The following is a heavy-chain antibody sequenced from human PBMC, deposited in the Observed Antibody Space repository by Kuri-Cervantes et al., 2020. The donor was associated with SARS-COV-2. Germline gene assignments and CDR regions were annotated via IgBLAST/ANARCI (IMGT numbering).Heavy chain of an antibody. CDR3: ASRTIAVAVRGYYYGMDV. CDR1: GYTFTSYY. Sequence: SVKVSCKASGYTFTSYYMHWVRQAPGQGLEWMGGIIPIFGTANYAQKFQGRVTITADKSTSTAYMELSSLRSEDTAVYYCASRTIAVAVRGYYYGMDVWGQGTTVTVSS. CDR2: IIPIFGTA. V-gene: IGHV1-69*06. D-gene: IGHD6-19*01. J-gene: IGHJ6*02.